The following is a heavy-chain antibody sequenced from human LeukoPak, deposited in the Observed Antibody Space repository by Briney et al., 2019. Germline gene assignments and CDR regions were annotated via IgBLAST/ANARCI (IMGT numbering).Heavy chain of an antibody. CDR1: GVSISTHF. Sequence: SETLSLTCSVSGVSISTHFWSWIRQPPGKGLEWIGYIYYSGSTNYNPSLKSRVTISVDTSKNQFSLKLSSVTAADTAVYYCARVDPDYDFWSGYLDYWGQGTLVTVSS. V-gene: IGHV4-59*08. D-gene: IGHD3-3*01. CDR2: IYYSGST. CDR3: ARVDPDYDFWSGYLDY. J-gene: IGHJ4*02.